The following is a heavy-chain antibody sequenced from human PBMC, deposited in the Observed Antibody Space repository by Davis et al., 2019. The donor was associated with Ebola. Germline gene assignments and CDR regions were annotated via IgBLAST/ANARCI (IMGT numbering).Heavy chain of an antibody. CDR3: ARVGSCSSTSCYLDY. CDR1: GGTFSSYA. V-gene: IGHV1-18*01. Sequence: ASVKVSCKASGGTFSSYAISWVRQAPGQGLEWMGWISAYNGNTNYAQKLQGRVTMTTDTSTSTAYMELRSLRSDDTAVYYCARVGSCSSTSCYLDYWGQGTLVTVSS. J-gene: IGHJ4*02. CDR2: ISAYNGNT. D-gene: IGHD2-2*01.